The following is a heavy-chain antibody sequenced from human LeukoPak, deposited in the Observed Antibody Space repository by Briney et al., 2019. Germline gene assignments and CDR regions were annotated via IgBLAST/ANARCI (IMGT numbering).Heavy chain of an antibody. CDR1: GFSFSSYN. CDR3: VRAFNGNSYGSGF. CDR2: ISATTGKI. V-gene: IGHV3-48*04. D-gene: IGHD5-18*01. Sequence: PGGSLRLSCAASGFSFSSYNMNWVRQAPGKGLEWVSYISATTGKIYYADSVKGRFTISRDNSKNELYLQLNSLRGEDTAVYYCVRAFNGNSYGSGFWGQGTLVTVSS. J-gene: IGHJ4*02.